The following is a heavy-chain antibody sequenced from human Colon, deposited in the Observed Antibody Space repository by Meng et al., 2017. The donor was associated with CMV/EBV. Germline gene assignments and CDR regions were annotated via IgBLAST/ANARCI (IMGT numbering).Heavy chain of an antibody. CDR2: IASDEVDSRDESKM. V-gene: IGHV3-74*03. Sequence: GGSLRLSCAASGFTFRNYWKHWVRQPPGEGLMWVARIASDEVDSRDESKMTYADSVKGRFTISRDNAKNTLYLQMNSLRAGDTAVYYCAKSTSSGTDYWGWGQGTLVTVSS. CDR1: GFTFRNYW. D-gene: IGHD6-6*01. J-gene: IGHJ4*02. CDR3: AKSTSSGTDYWG.